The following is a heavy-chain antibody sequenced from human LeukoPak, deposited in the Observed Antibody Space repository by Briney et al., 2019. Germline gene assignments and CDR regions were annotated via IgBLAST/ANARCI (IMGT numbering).Heavy chain of an antibody. CDR3: ATERRLLHAFDY. CDR2: IYYSGST. Sequence: SETLSLTCSVSGGSISGYYWSWIRQPPGKGLEWIGYIYYSGSTNYNPSLKSRVTISLDTSKSQFSLKLTSVTAADTAVYYCATERRLLHAFDYWGQGTLVTVSS. V-gene: IGHV4-59*01. CDR1: GGSISGYY. D-gene: IGHD2-15*01. J-gene: IGHJ4*02.